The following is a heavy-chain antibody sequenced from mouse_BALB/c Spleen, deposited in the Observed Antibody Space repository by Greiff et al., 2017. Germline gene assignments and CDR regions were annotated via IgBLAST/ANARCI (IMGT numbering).Heavy chain of an antibody. CDR3: ASLPHYYGSRPFAY. V-gene: IGHV5-6-2*01. Sequence: DVHLVESGGGLVKLGGSLKLSCAASGFTFSSYYMSWVRQTPEKRLELVAAINSNGGSTYYPDTVKGRFTISRDNAKNTLYLQMSSLKSEDTALYYCASLPHYYGSRPFAYWGQGTLVTVSA. D-gene: IGHD1-1*01. J-gene: IGHJ3*01. CDR2: INSNGGST. CDR1: GFTFSSYY.